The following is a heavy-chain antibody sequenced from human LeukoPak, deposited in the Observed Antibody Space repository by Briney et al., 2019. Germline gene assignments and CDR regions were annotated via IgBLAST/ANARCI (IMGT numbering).Heavy chain of an antibody. CDR3: ARGNGDYGLYYFDY. CDR2: IKQDGSEK. J-gene: IGHJ4*02. CDR1: GFTFSSYW. Sequence: GGSLRLSCAASGFTFSSYWMSWVRRAPGKGLEWVANIKQDGSEKYYVDSVRGRFTISRDNAKNSLYLQMNSLRAEDTAVYYCARGNGDYGLYYFDYWGQGTLVTVSS. D-gene: IGHD4-17*01. V-gene: IGHV3-7*01.